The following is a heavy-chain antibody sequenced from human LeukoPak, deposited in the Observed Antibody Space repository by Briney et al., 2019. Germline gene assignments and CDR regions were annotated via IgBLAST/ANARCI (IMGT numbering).Heavy chain of an antibody. Sequence: GGSLRLSCAASGFTFSTYSMNWVRQAPGKGLEGVSYISSSSSIISFADSVRGRFTISRDNAKNSLYLQMNSLRDEDTAVYYCARSEYSYGPTFDYWGQGTLVTVSS. V-gene: IGHV3-48*02. D-gene: IGHD5-18*01. J-gene: IGHJ4*02. CDR3: ARSEYSYGPTFDY. CDR1: GFTFSTYS. CDR2: ISSSSSII.